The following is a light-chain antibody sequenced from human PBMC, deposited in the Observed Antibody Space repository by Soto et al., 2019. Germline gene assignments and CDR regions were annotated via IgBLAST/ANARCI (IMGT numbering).Light chain of an antibody. J-gene: IGKJ1*01. CDR2: GTS. Sequence: EIVLTQSPGTLSFSPGERATLSCRASQSVSSNYLAWYQQKPGQPPRLLIYGTSSRATGIPDRFSGSGSGTDFTLTISRLEPEDFAVYYCQEHRTSPPSWTF. CDR3: QEHRTSPPSWT. V-gene: IGKV3-20*01. CDR1: QSVSSNY.